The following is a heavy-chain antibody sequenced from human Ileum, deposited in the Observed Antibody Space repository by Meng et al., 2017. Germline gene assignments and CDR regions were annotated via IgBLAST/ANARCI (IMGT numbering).Heavy chain of an antibody. CDR2: ISSSSYI. CDR1: GLTINREI. J-gene: IGHJ3*02. Sequence: GESLKISCAASGLTINREIMHWVRQAPGKGLEWVSSISSSSYIYYADSVKGRFTISRDNAKNSLYLQMNSLRAEDTAVYYCARDSGWLQFLSAFDIWGQGTMVTVSS. CDR3: ARDSGWLQFLSAFDI. D-gene: IGHD5-24*01. V-gene: IGHV3-21*01.